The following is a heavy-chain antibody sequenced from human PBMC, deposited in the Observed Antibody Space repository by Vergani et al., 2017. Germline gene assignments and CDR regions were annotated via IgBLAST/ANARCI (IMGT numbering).Heavy chain of an antibody. V-gene: IGHV3-48*04. CDR2: ISSSSRTI. CDR3: ARDSYGDWRSDY. J-gene: IGHJ4*02. Sequence: EVHLVESGGGLVQPGGSLRLSCAASGFTFSSYSMNWVRQAPGKGLEWVSYISSSSRTIYYADSVKGRFTISRDNAKNSLYLQMNSLRAEDTAVYYCARDSYGDWRSDYWGQGTLVTVSS. CDR1: GFTFSSYS. D-gene: IGHD4-17*01.